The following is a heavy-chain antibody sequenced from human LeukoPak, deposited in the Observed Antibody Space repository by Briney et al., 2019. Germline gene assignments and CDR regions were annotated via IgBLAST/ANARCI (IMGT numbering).Heavy chain of an antibody. J-gene: IGHJ4*02. Sequence: GGSLRLSCAASGFTFSTYSMNWVRQAPGKGLEWVSYISSSSSTIYYADSVKGRFTISRDNAKNSLYLQMHSLRAEDTAVYYCARGPAYGARSDYLDYWGQGTLVTVPS. D-gene: IGHD3-10*01. CDR3: ARGPAYGARSDYLDY. CDR1: GFTFSTYS. V-gene: IGHV3-48*01. CDR2: ISSSSSTI.